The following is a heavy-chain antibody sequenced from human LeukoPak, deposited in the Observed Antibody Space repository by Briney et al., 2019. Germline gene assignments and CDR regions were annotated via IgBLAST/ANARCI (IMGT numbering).Heavy chain of an antibody. D-gene: IGHD3-22*01. J-gene: IGHJ3*02. CDR2: IYYSGST. CDR1: GGSISSYY. Sequence: SETLSLTCTVSGGSISSYYWSWIRQPPGKGLEWIGYIYYSGSTNYNPSLKSRVTISVDTSKNQFSLKLSSVTAADTAVYYCARVIDYYDSSGYYAAGAFDIWGQGTMVTVS. CDR3: ARVIDYYDSSGYYAAGAFDI. V-gene: IGHV4-59*01.